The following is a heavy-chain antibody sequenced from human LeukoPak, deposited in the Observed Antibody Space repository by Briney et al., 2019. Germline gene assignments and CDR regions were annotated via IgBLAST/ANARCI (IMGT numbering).Heavy chain of an antibody. CDR1: GFTFSSYA. Sequence: GGSLRLSCAASGFTFSSYAMSWVRQAPGKGLEWVSTISGSGDNTYYADSVKGRFTISRDNSKNTLYLQMNSLRAEDTAVYYCAKDPRLGYPPPPQHFDYWGQGTLVTVSS. CDR2: ISGSGDNT. D-gene: IGHD6-13*01. CDR3: AKDPRLGYPPPPQHFDY. J-gene: IGHJ4*02. V-gene: IGHV3-23*01.